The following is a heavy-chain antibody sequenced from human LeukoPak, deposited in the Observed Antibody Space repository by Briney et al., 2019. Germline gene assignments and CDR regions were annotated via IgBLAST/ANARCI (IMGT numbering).Heavy chain of an antibody. V-gene: IGHV1-46*01. CDR3: ASGGRGPF. Sequence: ASVKVSRKASGYTFSTYYMHWVRQAPGQGLEWMGMINPSGDGTTYAQKFQGRVSMTRDTSTSTVYMELSSLGSEDTAVYYCASGGRGPFWGQGTLVTVSS. CDR2: INPSGDGT. CDR1: GYTFSTYY. D-gene: IGHD3-16*01. J-gene: IGHJ4*02.